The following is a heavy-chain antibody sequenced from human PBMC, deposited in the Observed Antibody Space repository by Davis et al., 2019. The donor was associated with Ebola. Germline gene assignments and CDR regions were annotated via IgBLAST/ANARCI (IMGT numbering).Heavy chain of an antibody. CDR2: IYYSGST. CDR3: ARDGAYEFADNYYYYGMDV. Sequence: GSLRLSCTVSGGSIITYYWSWIRQPPGKGLEWIGYIYYSGSTNYNPSLKSRVTISVDTSKNQFSLKLSSVTAADTAVYYCARDGAYEFADNYYYYGMDVWGQGTTVTVSS. V-gene: IGHV4-59*01. CDR1: GGSIITYY. J-gene: IGHJ6*02. D-gene: IGHD3/OR15-3a*01.